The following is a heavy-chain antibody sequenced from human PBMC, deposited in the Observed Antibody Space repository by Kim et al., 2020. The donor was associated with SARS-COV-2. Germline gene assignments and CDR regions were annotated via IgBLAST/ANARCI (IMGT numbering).Heavy chain of an antibody. CDR3: ARDRGAMPHYYYYGMDV. CDR1: GGSISSYY. D-gene: IGHD3-10*01. Sequence: SETLSLTCTVSGGSISSYYWSWIRQPPGKGLEWIGYIYYSGSTNYNPSLKSRVTISVDTSKNQFSLKLSSVTAADTAVYYCARDRGAMPHYYYYGMDVWGQGTTVTVSS. CDR2: IYYSGST. V-gene: IGHV4-59*13. J-gene: IGHJ6*02.